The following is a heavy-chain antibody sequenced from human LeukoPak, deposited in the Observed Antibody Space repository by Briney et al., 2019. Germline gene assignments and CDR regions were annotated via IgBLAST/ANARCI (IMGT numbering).Heavy chain of an antibody. Sequence: SETLSLTCTVSGGSISSHYWSWLRQPPGKELEWIGFIFSSGITNYDPSLKSGVTISIDTSKNQFSLMLSAVSAADPAVYYCARHRLGIRDFDYWGQGTLVTVSS. CDR2: IFSSGIT. D-gene: IGHD1-26*01. CDR3: ARHRLGIRDFDY. J-gene: IGHJ4*02. CDR1: GGSISSHY. V-gene: IGHV4-4*09.